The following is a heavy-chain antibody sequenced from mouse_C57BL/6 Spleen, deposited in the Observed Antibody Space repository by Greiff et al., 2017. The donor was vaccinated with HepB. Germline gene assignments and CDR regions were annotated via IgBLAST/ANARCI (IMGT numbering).Heavy chain of an antibody. CDR2: ISSGSSTI. Sequence: EVKLVESGGGLVKPGGSLKLSCAASGFTFSDYGMHWVRQAPEKGLEWVAYISSGSSTIYYADTVKGRFTISRDNAKNTLFLQMTSLRTEDTAMYYCARGDTPHFDYWGQGTSLTVSS. CDR1: GFTFSDYG. D-gene: IGHD3-3*01. CDR3: ARGDTPHFDY. V-gene: IGHV5-17*01. J-gene: IGHJ2*02.